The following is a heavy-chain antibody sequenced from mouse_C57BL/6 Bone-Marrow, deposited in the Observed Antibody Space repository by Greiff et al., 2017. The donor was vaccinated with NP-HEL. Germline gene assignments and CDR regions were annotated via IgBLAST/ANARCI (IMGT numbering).Heavy chain of an antibody. V-gene: IGHV5-15*01. CDR2: ISNLAYSI. CDR3: ARGYYGSSLYAMDY. J-gene: IGHJ4*01. CDR1: GFTFSDYG. D-gene: IGHD1-1*01. Sequence: EVQLQESGGGLVQPGGSLKLSCAASGFTFSDYGMAWVRQAPRKGPEWVAFISNLAYSIYYADTVTGRFTISRENAKNTLYLEMSSLRSEDTAMYYCARGYYGSSLYAMDYWGQGTSVTVSS.